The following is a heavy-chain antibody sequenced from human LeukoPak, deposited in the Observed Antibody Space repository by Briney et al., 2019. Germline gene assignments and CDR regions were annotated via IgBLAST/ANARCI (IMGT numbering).Heavy chain of an antibody. CDR3: ASVYDSSGYYPF. CDR2: INHSGST. Sequence: PSETLSLTCAVYGGSFSGYYWSWIRQPPGKGLEWIGEINHSGSTNYNPSLKSRVTISVDTSKNQFSLKLSSVTAADTAVYYCASVYDSSGYYPFWGQGTLVAVSS. CDR1: GGSFSGYY. D-gene: IGHD3-22*01. J-gene: IGHJ4*02. V-gene: IGHV4-34*01.